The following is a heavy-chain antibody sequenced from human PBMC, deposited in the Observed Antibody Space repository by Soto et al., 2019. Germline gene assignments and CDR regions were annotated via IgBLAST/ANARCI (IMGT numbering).Heavy chain of an antibody. V-gene: IGHV4-4*07. CDR3: ARGQRFSDWFDP. CDR1: GGTISCYY. D-gene: IGHD3-3*01. J-gene: IGHJ5*02. CDR2: IYSSGNT. Sequence: SETLSLTCSVSGGTISCYYWTWIRQPAGKGLEWIGRIYSSGNTKYNPSLQSRVTMSLDTSNNQFSLRLTSVTAADTAVYYCARGQRFSDWFDPWGQGTLVTVS.